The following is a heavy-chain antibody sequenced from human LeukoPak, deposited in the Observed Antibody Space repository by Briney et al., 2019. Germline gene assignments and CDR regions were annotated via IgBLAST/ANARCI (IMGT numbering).Heavy chain of an antibody. Sequence: GGSLRLSCAASGFTFRSYTMNWVRQAPGKGLEWVSSISSSSSYIYYADSVKGRFTISRDNAKNSLYLQMNSLRAEDTAVYYCARAPTPLRQQLVNLYYYYGMDVWGQGTTVTVSS. CDR2: ISSSSSYI. V-gene: IGHV3-21*01. J-gene: IGHJ6*02. CDR3: ARAPTPLRQQLVNLYYYYGMDV. CDR1: GFTFRSYT. D-gene: IGHD6-13*01.